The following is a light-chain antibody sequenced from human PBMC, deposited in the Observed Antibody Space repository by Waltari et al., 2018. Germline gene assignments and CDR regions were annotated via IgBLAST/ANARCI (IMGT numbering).Light chain of an antibody. J-gene: IGLJ2*01. CDR2: EGS. Sequence: QSALTQPASVSGSPGQSITVSCTGTSRHAGSYHHVSWYQQHPGKAPKLMIYEGSKRPSGVSNRFSGSKSGNTASLTISGLQAEDEADYYCCSYAGSSTLLFGGGTKVTVL. CDR3: CSYAGSSTLL. CDR1: SRHAGSYHH. V-gene: IGLV2-23*01.